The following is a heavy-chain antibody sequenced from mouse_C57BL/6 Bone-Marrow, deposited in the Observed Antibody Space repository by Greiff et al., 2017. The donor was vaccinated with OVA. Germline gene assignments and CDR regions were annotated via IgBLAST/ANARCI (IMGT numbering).Heavy chain of an antibody. Sequence: QVQLQQSGPELVKPGASVKISCKASGYAFSSSWMNWVKQRPGEGLEWIGRIYPGDGDTNYNGKFKGKATLTADKSSSTAYMQLSSLTSEDSAVYFCARSLTGGYWYFDVWGTGTTVTVSS. J-gene: IGHJ1*03. CDR3: ARSLTGGYWYFDV. V-gene: IGHV1-82*01. D-gene: IGHD4-1*01. CDR2: IYPGDGDT. CDR1: GYAFSSSW.